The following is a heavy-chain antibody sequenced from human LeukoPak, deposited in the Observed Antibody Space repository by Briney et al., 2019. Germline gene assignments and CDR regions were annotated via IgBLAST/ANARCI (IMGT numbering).Heavy chain of an antibody. CDR1: GLTFRSYG. V-gene: IGHV3-30*18. CDR2: ISCDGSNK. J-gene: IGHJ6*02. D-gene: IGHD5-18*01. Sequence: GRSLRLSCAAFGLTFRSYGMHAVRQAPGKGLEWVAVISCDGSNKYYADSVKGRFTISRDNSKNTLYLQMNSLRAEDTAVYYCPQNLYVDTAMDLYYYYYGMDVWGQGTTVTVSS. CDR3: PQNLYVDTAMDLYYYYYGMDV.